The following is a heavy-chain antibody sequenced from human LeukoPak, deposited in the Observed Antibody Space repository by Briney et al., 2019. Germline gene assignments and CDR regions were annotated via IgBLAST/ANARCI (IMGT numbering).Heavy chain of an antibody. Sequence: ASVKVSCKASGYTFISYGISWVRQAPGQGLEWMGWITTSNGNTNYAQKFQGKFTMTSGTSTSTAYMELRSLRSDDTAVYYCGRVINGFIDYWGQGTVVTVSS. D-gene: IGHD2-8*01. CDR3: GRVINGFIDY. CDR2: ITTSNGNT. CDR1: GYTFISYG. V-gene: IGHV1-18*01. J-gene: IGHJ4*02.